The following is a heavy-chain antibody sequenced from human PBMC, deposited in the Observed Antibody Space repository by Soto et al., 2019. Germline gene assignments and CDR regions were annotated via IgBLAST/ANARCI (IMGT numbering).Heavy chain of an antibody. V-gene: IGHV3-21*01. CDR3: AIDLNGGPEDYLYYDLGV. Sequence: EVQLVESGGGLVKPGGSLRLSCAVSGFSKPSMTRVRQAPGKGLEWVSFISGNGTHTHYADSVTGRFTISRDNAKNSVFLQMNSLRAEDTAVYYCAIDLNGGPEDYLYYDLGVWGQGTTVTVSS. J-gene: IGHJ6*02. D-gene: IGHD2-8*01. CDR1: GFSKPS. CDR2: ISGNGTHT.